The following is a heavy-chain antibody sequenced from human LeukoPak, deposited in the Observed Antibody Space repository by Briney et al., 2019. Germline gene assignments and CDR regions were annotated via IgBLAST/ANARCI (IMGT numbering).Heavy chain of an antibody. CDR2: IIPIFGTA. CDR3: ARREEGTGRNWFDP. D-gene: IGHD1-14*01. CDR1: GYTFTSYG. V-gene: IGHV1-69*13. Sequence: GASVKVSCKASGYTFTSYGISWVRQAPGQGLECMGGIIPIFGTANYAQKFQGRVTITADESTSTAYMELSSLRSEDTAVYYCARREEGTGRNWFDPWGQGTLVTVSS. J-gene: IGHJ5*02.